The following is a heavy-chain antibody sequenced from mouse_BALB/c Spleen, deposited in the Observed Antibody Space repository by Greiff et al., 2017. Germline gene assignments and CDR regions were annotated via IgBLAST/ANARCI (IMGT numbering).Heavy chain of an antibody. CDR3: AREREFDDGYPYAMDY. D-gene: IGHD2-3*01. Sequence: QVQLKESGPGLVAPSQSLSITCTVSGFSLTGYGVNWVRQPPGKGLEWLGMIWGDGSTDYNSALKSRLSISKDNSKSQVFLKMNSLQTDDTARYYCAREREFDDGYPYAMDYWGQGTSVTVSS. V-gene: IGHV2-6-7*01. CDR2: IWGDGST. J-gene: IGHJ4*01. CDR1: GFSLTGYG.